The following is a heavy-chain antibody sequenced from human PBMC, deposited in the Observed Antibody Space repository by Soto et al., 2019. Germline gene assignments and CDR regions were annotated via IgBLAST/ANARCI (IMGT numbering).Heavy chain of an antibody. CDR2: ISYDGSNK. V-gene: IGHV3-30*18. Sequence: QVQLVESGGGVVQPGRSLRLSCAASGFTFSSYAMHWVRQAPGKGLEWVAVISYDGSNKYYADSVKGRFTISRDNSKNTLYLQMKSLRAEDTAVYYCAKGGVHYYYYYMDIWGKGTTVTVSS. CDR3: AKGGVHYYYYYMDI. CDR1: GFTFSSYA. J-gene: IGHJ6*03.